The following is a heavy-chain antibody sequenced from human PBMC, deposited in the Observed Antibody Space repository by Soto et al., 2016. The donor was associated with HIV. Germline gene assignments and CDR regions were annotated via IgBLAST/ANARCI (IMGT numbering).Heavy chain of an antibody. V-gene: IGHV3-11*05. CDR1: GFTFSDYY. Sequence: QVQLVESGGGLVKPGGSLRLSCAASGFTFSDYYMSWIRQAPGKGLEWVSYISSGSSYTNYADSVKGRFTISRDNAKNSLYLQMNSLRVEDTAVYYCARNLGLGARYCSSTSCSQANDAFDIWGQGTMVTVXS. J-gene: IGHJ3*02. D-gene: IGHD2-2*01. CDR3: ARNLGLGARYCSSTSCSQANDAFDI. CDR2: ISSGSSYT.